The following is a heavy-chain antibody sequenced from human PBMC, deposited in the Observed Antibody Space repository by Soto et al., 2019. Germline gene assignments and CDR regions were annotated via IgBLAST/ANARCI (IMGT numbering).Heavy chain of an antibody. CDR2: IHPDRGDT. D-gene: IGHD2-8*01. CDR1: GYTFTGYY. V-gene: IGHV1-2*02. CDR3: ARDFFTQPSCYYGVCDDY. J-gene: IGHJ4*02. Sequence: GASVKVSCKASGYTFTGYYIHWVRQAPGQGLEWMGWIHPDRGDTNYAQKFKGRVTLTRDTSITTAYTELSRLRSDDTAVYYCARDFFTQPSCYYGVCDDYWGQGXPVTVSS.